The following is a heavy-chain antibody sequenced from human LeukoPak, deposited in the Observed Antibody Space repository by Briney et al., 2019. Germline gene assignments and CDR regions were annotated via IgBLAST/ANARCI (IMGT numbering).Heavy chain of an antibody. V-gene: IGHV4-4*02. D-gene: IGHD1-26*01. CDR2: IYHSGST. CDR1: GDSINSLDL. Sequence: SETLSLTCTVSGDSINSLDLWSWVRQPPGKGLEWIGEIYHSGSTNHNPSLKSRVTISVDKSKNQFSLKLSSVTAADTAVYYCARSGGDSGSYTDAFDIWGQGTMVTVSS. J-gene: IGHJ3*02. CDR3: ARSGGDSGSYTDAFDI.